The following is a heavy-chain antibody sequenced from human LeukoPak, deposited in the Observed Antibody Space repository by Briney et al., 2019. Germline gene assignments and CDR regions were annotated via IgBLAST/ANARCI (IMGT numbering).Heavy chain of an antibody. CDR1: GFTSNSYS. D-gene: IGHD5-18*01. CDR2: ISSTSTYI. Sequence: GGSLRLSCAASGFTSNSYSINWVRQAPGKGLEWVSSISSTSTYIYYADSLKGRFTISRDNAKNSLYLHMNSLRAEDTAVYYCARADFNTYGVFDYWGQGTLVTVSS. CDR3: ARADFNTYGVFDY. J-gene: IGHJ4*02. V-gene: IGHV3-21*01.